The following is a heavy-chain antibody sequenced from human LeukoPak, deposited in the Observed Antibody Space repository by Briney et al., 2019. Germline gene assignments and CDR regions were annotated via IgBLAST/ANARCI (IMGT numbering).Heavy chain of an antibody. CDR3: ARTYYYDSSGYYPHYGMDV. V-gene: IGHV4-30-2*01. CDR1: GGSNSSGGCS. CDR2: VYHSGST. Sequence: PSETLSLTCAVSGGSNSSGGCSWSWIRQPPGKGLEWIGYVYHSGSTYYNPSLKSRVTISVGRSKNQFSLKLSSVTAADTAVYYCARTYYYDSSGYYPHYGMDVWGQGTTVTVSS. J-gene: IGHJ6*02. D-gene: IGHD3-22*01.